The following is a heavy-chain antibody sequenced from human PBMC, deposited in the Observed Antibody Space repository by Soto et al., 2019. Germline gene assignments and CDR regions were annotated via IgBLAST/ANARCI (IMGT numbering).Heavy chain of an antibody. Sequence: EVQLVESGGGLVQPGGSLRLSCAASGFTFSSYAMTWVRQAPGTGLEWISYISTSSNTIHYADSVKGRFTISRDNARNSLYLQMNSLRAEDTAVYYCARVGWRRLDQWGQGTLVTVSS. J-gene: IGHJ4*02. D-gene: IGHD2-2*03. V-gene: IGHV3-48*01. CDR1: GFTFSSYA. CDR3: ARVGWRRLDQ. CDR2: ISTSSNTI.